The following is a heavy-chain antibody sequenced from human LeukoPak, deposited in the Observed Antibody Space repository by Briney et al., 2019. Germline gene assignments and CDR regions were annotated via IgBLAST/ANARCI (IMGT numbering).Heavy chain of an antibody. CDR3: ARVAGLLWFGEFAYGMDV. V-gene: IGHV3-7*03. Sequence: PGGSLRLSCAASGFTFSSYWMTWVRQAPGKGLERVANIKQDGSEKYYVDSVKGRFTISRDNAKNSLYLQMNSLRAEDTAVYYCARVAGLLWFGEFAYGMDVWGQGTTVTVSS. CDR1: GFTFSSYW. CDR2: IKQDGSEK. J-gene: IGHJ6*02. D-gene: IGHD3-10*01.